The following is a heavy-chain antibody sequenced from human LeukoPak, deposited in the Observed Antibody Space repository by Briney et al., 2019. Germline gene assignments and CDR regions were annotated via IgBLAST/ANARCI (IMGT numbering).Heavy chain of an antibody. CDR2: INPNSGGT. CDR1: GYTFTGYY. J-gene: IGHJ1*01. D-gene: IGHD3-22*01. Sequence: GASVKVSCKASGYTFTGYYMHWVRQAPGQGLEWMGWINPNSGGTNYAQKFQGRVTMTRDTSISTAYMELSRLRSDDTAVYYCASSPSYYYDSSGYLQHWGQGTLVTVPS. CDR3: ASSPSYYYDSSGYLQH. V-gene: IGHV1-2*02.